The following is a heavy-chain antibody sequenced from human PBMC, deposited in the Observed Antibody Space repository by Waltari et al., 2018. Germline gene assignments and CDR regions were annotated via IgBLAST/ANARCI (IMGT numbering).Heavy chain of an antibody. CDR3: ARMLPTLYSSSSGWFDP. CDR2: IIPIFGTA. Sequence: QVQLVQSGAEVKKPGSSVKVSCKASGGTFSSYAISWVRQAPGQGLEWMGGIIPIFGTANYAQKFQGRVTITADESTSTAYMELSSLRSEDTAVYYCARMLPTLYSSSSGWFDPWGQGTLVTVSS. CDR1: GGTFSSYA. D-gene: IGHD6-13*01. J-gene: IGHJ5*02. V-gene: IGHV1-69*13.